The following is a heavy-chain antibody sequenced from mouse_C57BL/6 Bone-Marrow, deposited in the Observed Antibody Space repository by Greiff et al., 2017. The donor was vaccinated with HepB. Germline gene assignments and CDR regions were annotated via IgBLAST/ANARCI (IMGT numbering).Heavy chain of an antibody. V-gene: IGHV1-26*01. Sequence: EVQLQQSGPELVKPGASVKISCKASGYTFTDYYMNWVKQSHGKSLEWIGDINPNNGGTSYNQKFKGKATLTVDKSSSTAYMELRSLTSEDSAVYYCARWDYYGGYFDYWGQGTTLTVSS. J-gene: IGHJ2*01. CDR2: INPNNGGT. D-gene: IGHD1-1*01. CDR1: GYTFTDYY. CDR3: ARWDYYGGYFDY.